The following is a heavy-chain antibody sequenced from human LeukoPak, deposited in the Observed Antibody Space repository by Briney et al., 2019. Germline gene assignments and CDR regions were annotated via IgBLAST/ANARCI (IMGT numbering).Heavy chain of an antibody. J-gene: IGHJ4*02. D-gene: IGHD3/OR15-3a*01. Sequence: SDTLSLTCTVSGHSITGFYWSWIRQPPGEGLEWIGYIYSSGSTYYNPSLKSRVTISVDTSKNQFSLKLSSVTAADTAFYYCTRRRWTFDYWGQGTLVTVSS. CDR2: IYSSGST. V-gene: IGHV4-59*08. CDR3: TRRRWTFDY. CDR1: GHSITGFY.